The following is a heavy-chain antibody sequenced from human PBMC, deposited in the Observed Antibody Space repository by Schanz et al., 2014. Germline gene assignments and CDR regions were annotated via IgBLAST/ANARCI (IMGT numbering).Heavy chain of an antibody. D-gene: IGHD2-21*01. CDR1: GFTFISYD. CDR2: IRYDGRNK. CDR3: AREDCSATSCYFRY. Sequence: QVPLVASGGGVVQPGRSLRLSCVASGFTFISYDIHWVRQAPGKGLEWVAVIRYDGRNKNFVESVKGRFTISRDNSNNTVYLQMNTLRAEDTAVYYCAREDCSATSCYFRYWGQGTLVTVSS. V-gene: IGHV3-33*01. J-gene: IGHJ4*02.